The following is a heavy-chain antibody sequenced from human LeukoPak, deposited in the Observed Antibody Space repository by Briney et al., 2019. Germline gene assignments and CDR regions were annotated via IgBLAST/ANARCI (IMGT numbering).Heavy chain of an antibody. D-gene: IGHD3-10*01. CDR2: ITYDGYYK. Sequence: PGTSLRLSCAASGFTFTNYGMHWVRQAPGKGLEWVALITYDGYYKYYSDSVKGRFTISSDTSKNTLYLQMNSLRAEDTAVYYCARDLSPVVRASPMGYWGQGTPVIVSS. CDR1: GFTFTNYG. V-gene: IGHV3-30*03. CDR3: ARDLSPVVRASPMGY. J-gene: IGHJ4*02.